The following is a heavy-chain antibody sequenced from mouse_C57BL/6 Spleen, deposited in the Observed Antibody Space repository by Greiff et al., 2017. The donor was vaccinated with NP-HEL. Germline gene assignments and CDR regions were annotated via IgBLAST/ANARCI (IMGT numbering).Heavy chain of an antibody. CDR3: TREPTVVANYAMDY. J-gene: IGHJ4*01. Sequence: VQLKESGEGLVKPGGSLKLSCAASGFTFSSYAMSWVRQTPEKRLEWVAYISSGGDYIYYADTVKGRFTISRDNARNTLYLQMSSLKSEDTAMYYCTREPTVVANYAMDYWGQGTSVTVSS. CDR2: ISSGGDYI. CDR1: GFTFSSYA. D-gene: IGHD1-1*01. V-gene: IGHV5-9-1*02.